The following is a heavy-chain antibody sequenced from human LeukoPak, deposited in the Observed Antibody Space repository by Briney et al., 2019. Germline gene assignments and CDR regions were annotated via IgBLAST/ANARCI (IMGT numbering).Heavy chain of an antibody. D-gene: IGHD6-13*01. Sequence: GGSLRLSCAASGFTFSSYSMNWVRQAPGKGLEWVSSISSSSSYIYYADSVKGRFTISRDNAKNSLYLQMNSLRAEDTAVYYCARDETHSSWYYFDYWGQGTLVTVSS. CDR1: GFTFSSYS. CDR3: ARDETHSSWYYFDY. CDR2: ISSSSSYI. V-gene: IGHV3-21*01. J-gene: IGHJ4*02.